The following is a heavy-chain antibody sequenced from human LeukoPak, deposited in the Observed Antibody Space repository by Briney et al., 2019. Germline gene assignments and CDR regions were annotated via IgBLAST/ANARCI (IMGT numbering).Heavy chain of an antibody. CDR2: IIPIFGTA. V-gene: IGHV1-69*05. CDR1: GGTFSSYA. CDR3: ARAPFSGSYYIGRLTFDY. J-gene: IGHJ4*02. D-gene: IGHD1-26*01. Sequence: GASVKVSCKASGGTFSSYAISWVRQAPGQGLEWMGGIIPIFGTANYAQKFRGRVTITTDESTSTAYMELSSLRSEDTAVYYCARAPFSGSYYIGRLTFDYWGQGTLVTVSS.